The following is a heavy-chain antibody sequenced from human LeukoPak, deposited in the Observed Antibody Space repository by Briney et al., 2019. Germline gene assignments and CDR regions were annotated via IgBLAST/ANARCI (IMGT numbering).Heavy chain of an antibody. CDR2: ISGSGGST. CDR3: ARADILTGYYIRGPYGMDV. Sequence: PGGSLRLSCAASGFTFSSYAMSWVRQAPGKGLEWVSAISGSGGSTYYADSVKGRFTISRDNSKNTLYLQMNSLRAEDTAVYYCARADILTGYYIRGPYGMDVWGQGTTVTVSS. V-gene: IGHV3-23*01. D-gene: IGHD3-9*01. J-gene: IGHJ6*02. CDR1: GFTFSSYA.